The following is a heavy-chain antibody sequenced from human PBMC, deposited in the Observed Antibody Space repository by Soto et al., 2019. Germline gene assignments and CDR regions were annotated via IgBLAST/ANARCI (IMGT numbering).Heavy chain of an antibody. Sequence: SETLSLTCTVSGGPISSYYWSWIRQPPGKGLEWIGYVYYSASTNYKPSLNYNPSLKSRVTISVDTSKNQFSLKLSSVTAADTAVYYCARLMVRGVIIKYFDYWGQGTLDTVSS. J-gene: IGHJ4*02. D-gene: IGHD3-10*01. CDR1: GGPISSYY. CDR3: ARLMVRGVIIKYFDY. CDR2: VYYSASTNYKPSL. V-gene: IGHV4-59*08.